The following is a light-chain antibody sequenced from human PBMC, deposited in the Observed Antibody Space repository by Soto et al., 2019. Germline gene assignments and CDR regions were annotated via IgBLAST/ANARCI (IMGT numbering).Light chain of an antibody. V-gene: IGKV1-27*01. Sequence: DIQMTQSPSSLSESAGDRVTITCRASQGIGNYLAWNQQKPGKVPNLLIYAASTLQSGVPSRFSGSGSGTDFTLTISSLQPEDVATYYCQKYYSAPFTFGPGTKLDIK. CDR1: QGIGNY. J-gene: IGKJ3*01. CDR2: AAS. CDR3: QKYYSAPFT.